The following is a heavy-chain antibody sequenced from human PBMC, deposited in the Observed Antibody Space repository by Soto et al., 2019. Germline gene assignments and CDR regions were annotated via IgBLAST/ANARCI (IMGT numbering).Heavy chain of an antibody. V-gene: IGHV1-18*01. Sequence: ASVKVYCKSSVYTYTRYGISWVSKNTEQGLEWMGWISAYNGNTNYAQKLQGRVTMTTDTSTSTAYMELRSLRSDDEAVYYCARYPLKGDFGVVTDWGQGTLVTVSS. CDR2: ISAYNGNT. CDR1: VYTYTRYG. J-gene: IGHJ4*02. D-gene: IGHD3-3*01. CDR3: ARYPLKGDFGVVTD.